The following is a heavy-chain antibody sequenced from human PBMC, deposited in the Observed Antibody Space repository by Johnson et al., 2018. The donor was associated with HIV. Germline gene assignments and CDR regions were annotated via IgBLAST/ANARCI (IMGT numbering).Heavy chain of an antibody. J-gene: IGHJ3*02. Sequence: VQLVESGGGLVQPGRSLRLSCAASRFTFSNCDMHWVRQATGKGLEWVSTIYSGGNTYYADSVKGRFSISGDHAKNTLYLQMTSLRAEDTAVYYCGYHRFFDIWGQGTMVTVSS. CDR3: GYHRFFDI. CDR1: RFTFSNCD. V-gene: IGHV3-13*01. CDR2: IYSGGNT. D-gene: IGHD3-16*02.